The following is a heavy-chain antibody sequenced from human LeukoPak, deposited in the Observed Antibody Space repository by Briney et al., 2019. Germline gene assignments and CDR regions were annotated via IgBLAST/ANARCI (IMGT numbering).Heavy chain of an antibody. CDR3: ARVEWYCSGGSCYYFDY. V-gene: IGHV1-18*01. CDR2: ISAYNGNT. Sequence: ASVKVSCKASGYTFTSYGISWVRQAPGQGLEWMGWISAYNGNTNYAQKLQGRVTMTTDTSTSTAYMELRSLRSDDTAVYYCARVEWYCSGGSCYYFDYWGQGTLVTVSS. J-gene: IGHJ4*02. D-gene: IGHD2-15*01. CDR1: GYTFTSYG.